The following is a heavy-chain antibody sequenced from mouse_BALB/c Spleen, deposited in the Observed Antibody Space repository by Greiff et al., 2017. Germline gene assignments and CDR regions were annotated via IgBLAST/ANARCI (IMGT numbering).Heavy chain of an antibody. D-gene: IGHD3-3*01. CDR1: GYTFTDYA. Sequence: QVQLKQSGAELVRPGVSVKISCKGSGYTFTDYAMHWVKQSHAKSLEWIGVISTYYGDASYNQKFKGKATMTVDKSSSTAYMELARLTSEDSAIYYCARRGGTGYFDVWGAGTTVTVSS. V-gene: IGHV1S137*01. CDR3: ARRGGTGYFDV. J-gene: IGHJ1*01. CDR2: ISTYYGDA.